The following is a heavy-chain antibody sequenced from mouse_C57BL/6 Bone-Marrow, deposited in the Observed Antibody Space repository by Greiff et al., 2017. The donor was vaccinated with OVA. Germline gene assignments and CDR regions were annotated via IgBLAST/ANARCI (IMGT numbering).Heavy chain of an antibody. CDR2: IDPSDSET. Sequence: VQLQQPGAELVMPGSSVKLSCKASGYTFTSYWMHWVKQRPIQGLEWIGNIDPSDSETHYNQKFKDKATLTVDKSSSTAYMQLSSLTSEDSAVYYCAREATGHFAYWGQGTLVTVSA. D-gene: IGHD4-1*02. J-gene: IGHJ3*01. V-gene: IGHV1-52*01. CDR1: GYTFTSYW. CDR3: AREATGHFAY.